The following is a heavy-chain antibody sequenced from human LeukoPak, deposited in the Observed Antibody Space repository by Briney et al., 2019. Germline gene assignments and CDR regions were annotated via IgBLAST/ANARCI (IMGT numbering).Heavy chain of an antibody. CDR2: IIPILGIA. V-gene: IGHV1-69*04. Sequence: SVKVSCKASGGTFSSYAISWVRQAPGQGLEWMGRIIPILGIANYAQKFQGRVTITADKSTSTAYMELSSLRSEDTAVYYCASTLGLNYYGSGIVDFDYWGQGTLVTVSS. D-gene: IGHD3-10*01. CDR1: GGTFSSYA. CDR3: ASTLGLNYYGSGIVDFDY. J-gene: IGHJ4*02.